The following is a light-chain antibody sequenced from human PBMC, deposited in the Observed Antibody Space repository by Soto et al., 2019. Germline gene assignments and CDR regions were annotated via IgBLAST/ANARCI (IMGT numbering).Light chain of an antibody. V-gene: IGLV2-14*01. CDR1: SSDIGYYNY. CDR2: EVS. Sequence: QSVLTQPASVSGSPGQSITISCTGTSSDIGYYNYVSWYQHHPGKAPKLLIYEVSKRPSGASNRFSGSRSDNTASLTISGLQAEDEADYYCSSLTSSSTVVFGGGTKVTVL. CDR3: SSLTSSSTVV. J-gene: IGLJ2*01.